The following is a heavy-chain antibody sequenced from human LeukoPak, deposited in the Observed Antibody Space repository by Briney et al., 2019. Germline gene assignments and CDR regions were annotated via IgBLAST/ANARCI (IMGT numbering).Heavy chain of an antibody. Sequence: QPGASLRLSCTASGFTFGDYAMSWVRQAPGKGLEWVGFIRSKAYGGTTECAASVKGRFTISRDDSKSIAYLQMNSLKTEDTAVYYCTRNLGDYYDSSGYYSVYFDYWGQGTLVTVSS. CDR3: TRNLGDYYDSSGYYSVYFDY. D-gene: IGHD3-22*01. J-gene: IGHJ4*02. V-gene: IGHV3-49*04. CDR1: GFTFGDYA. CDR2: IRSKAYGGTT.